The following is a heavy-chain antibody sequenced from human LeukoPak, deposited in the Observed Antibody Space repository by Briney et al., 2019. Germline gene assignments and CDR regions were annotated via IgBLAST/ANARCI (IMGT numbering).Heavy chain of an antibody. D-gene: IGHD2-15*01. CDR1: GFIFSSFV. CDR2: ISGSGRST. J-gene: IGHJ6*02. Sequence: GRSLRLSYAASGFIFSSFVMSWVRQAPGKGLEWVSAISGSGRSTYLADSVKGRFTISKDSSENTLYLQMNTLRVEDTAVYYCAKGGVISATHFDYYFSGMDVWGQGTTVTVSS. V-gene: IGHV3-23*01. CDR3: AKGGVISATHFDYYFSGMDV.